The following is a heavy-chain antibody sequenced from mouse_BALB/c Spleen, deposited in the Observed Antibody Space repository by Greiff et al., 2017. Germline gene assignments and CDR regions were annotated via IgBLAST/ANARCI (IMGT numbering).Heavy chain of an antibody. Sequence: DVKLVESGPELVKPGASVKISCKASGYSFTGYFMNWVMQSHGKSLEWIGRINPYNGDTFYNQKFKGKATLTVDKSSSTAHMELRSLASEDSAVYYCARRRDYGGAMDYWGQGTSVTVSS. CDR2: INPYNGDT. D-gene: IGHD1-1*01. CDR1: GYSFTGYF. CDR3: ARRRDYGGAMDY. V-gene: IGHV1-20*02. J-gene: IGHJ4*01.